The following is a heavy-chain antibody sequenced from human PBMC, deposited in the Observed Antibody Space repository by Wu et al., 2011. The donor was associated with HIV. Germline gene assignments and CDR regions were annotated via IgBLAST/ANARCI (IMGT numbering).Heavy chain of an antibody. CDR2: VSTYNGDT. V-gene: IGHV1-8*02. Sequence: EVRKPGASVKVSCKTSGYIFTGYYMHWVRQAPGQGLEWMGWVSTYNGDTNYAQKFQGRVTMTRNTSISTAYMELSSLRSEDTAVYYCARGERIFGAWGQGTMVTVSS. D-gene: IGHD3-3*01. CDR1: GYIFTGYY. CDR3: ARGERIFGA. J-gene: IGHJ3*01.